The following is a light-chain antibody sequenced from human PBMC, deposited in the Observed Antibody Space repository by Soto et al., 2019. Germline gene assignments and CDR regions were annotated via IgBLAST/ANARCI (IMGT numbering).Light chain of an antibody. CDR1: RSDVGVYNY. Sequence: QSVLTQPPSASGSPGQSVTVSCTGTRSDVGVYNYVSWYRQHPGKAPKLLIYEVNKRPSGVPDRFSGSKSGNTASLTVSGLQAEDEADYYCSSYAGSNNFVFGTGTQLTVL. CDR2: EVN. V-gene: IGLV2-8*01. J-gene: IGLJ7*01. CDR3: SSYAGSNNFV.